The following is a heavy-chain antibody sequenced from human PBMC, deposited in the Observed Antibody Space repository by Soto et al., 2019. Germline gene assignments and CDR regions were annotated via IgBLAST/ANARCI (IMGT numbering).Heavy chain of an antibody. D-gene: IGHD2-8*01. CDR2: VYWDDDK. V-gene: IGHV2-5*02. CDR3: AHRRWVGVSPAGSGTLFAY. J-gene: IGHJ4*02. Sequence: QITLKESGPTLVTPTQTLTLTCTLSGFSIRTAEVGVGWIRQPPGKALEWLALVYWDDDKRYSPSLKNRLTITKDTSKNQVVLTMTNMDPVDTATYYCAHRRWVGVSPAGSGTLFAYWGQGILVTVSS. CDR1: GFSIRTAEVG.